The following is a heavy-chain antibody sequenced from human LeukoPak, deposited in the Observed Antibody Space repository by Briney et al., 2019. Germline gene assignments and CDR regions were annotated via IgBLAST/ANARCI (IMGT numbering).Heavy chain of an antibody. CDR3: ARGGYYDKEAFDI. D-gene: IGHD3-22*01. CDR2: IYYSGST. V-gene: IGHV4-59*01. Sequence: PSETLSLTCTVSGGSTSSYYWSWIRQPPGKGLEWIGYIYYSGSTNYNPSLKSRVTISVDTSKNQFSLKLSSVTAADTAVYYCARGGYYDKEAFDIWGQGTMVTVSS. CDR1: GGSTSSYY. J-gene: IGHJ3*02.